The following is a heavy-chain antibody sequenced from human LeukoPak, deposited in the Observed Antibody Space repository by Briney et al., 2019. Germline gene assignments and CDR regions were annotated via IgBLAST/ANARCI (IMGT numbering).Heavy chain of an antibody. J-gene: IGHJ6*03. Sequence: ASVKVSCKACGYTFTRYGITWVRQAPGQGLEWMGWISAYNSNTNYAQKLQDRVTMTTDTSTRTAYMELRSLRSDDTAVYYCARGLIVARLVDLYMEVWGKGTTVTVSS. CDR1: GYTFTRYG. CDR3: ARGLIVARLVDLYMEV. D-gene: IGHD6-6*01. V-gene: IGHV1-18*01. CDR2: ISAYNSNT.